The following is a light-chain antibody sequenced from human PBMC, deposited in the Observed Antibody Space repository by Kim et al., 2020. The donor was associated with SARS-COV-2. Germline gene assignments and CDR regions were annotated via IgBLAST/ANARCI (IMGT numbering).Light chain of an antibody. Sequence: QAVVTQEPSLTVSPGGTVTLTCGSSTGAVTSGHYPYWFQQKPSQAPRTLIYDTSNKHSWTPARFSGSLLGGKAALTLSGAQPEDEAEYYCLLSYSGARVFGGGTQLTVL. V-gene: IGLV7-46*01. J-gene: IGLJ2*01. CDR3: LLSYSGARV. CDR1: TGAVTSGHY. CDR2: DTS.